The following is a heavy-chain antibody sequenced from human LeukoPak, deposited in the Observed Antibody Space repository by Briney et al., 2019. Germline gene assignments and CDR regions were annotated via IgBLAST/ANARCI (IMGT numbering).Heavy chain of an antibody. V-gene: IGHV4-34*01. J-gene: IGHJ4*02. CDR1: GGSFSGYY. Sequence: SETLSLTCAVYGGSFSGYYWSWMRQPPGKGLEWIGEINHSGSTNYNPSLKSRVTISVDTSKNQFSLKLSSVTAADTAVYYCARGSMDYDYVWGRHHTTDFDYWGQGTLVTVSS. CDR2: INHSGST. CDR3: ARGSMDYDYVWGRHHTTDFDY. D-gene: IGHD3-16*01.